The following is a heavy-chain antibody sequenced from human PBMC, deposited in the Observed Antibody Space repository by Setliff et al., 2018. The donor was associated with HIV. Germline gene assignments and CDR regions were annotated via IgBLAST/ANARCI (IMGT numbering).Heavy chain of an antibody. Sequence: SETLSLTCSISGGSIISGGYYWSWIRQHPEKGLEWIGYIYFTGKTYYNPSLKSRVSISVDTSKDQFSLKLNAVTAADTAVYYCARRPPLTTGREYYFDFWGQGTLVTVSS. J-gene: IGHJ4*02. CDR1: GGSIISGGYY. V-gene: IGHV4-31*03. CDR3: ARRPPLTTGREYYFDF. D-gene: IGHD1-1*01. CDR2: IYFTGKT.